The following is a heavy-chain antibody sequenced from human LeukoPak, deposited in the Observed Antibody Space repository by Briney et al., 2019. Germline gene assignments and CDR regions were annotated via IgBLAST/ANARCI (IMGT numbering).Heavy chain of an antibody. V-gene: IGHV3-30*03. CDR2: ISYDGTND. D-gene: IGHD2-15*01. J-gene: IGHJ4*02. CDR1: EFSFRSYG. CDR3: ATDGYCSGGNCYAGHFHY. Sequence: GGSLRLSCAASEFSFRSYGMNWVRQAPGKGLEWVALISYDGTNDYYVDSVRGRFTVSRDNYKNTLSLQMNSLRGEDTALYYCATDGYCSGGNCYAGHFHYWGQGTLVTVSS.